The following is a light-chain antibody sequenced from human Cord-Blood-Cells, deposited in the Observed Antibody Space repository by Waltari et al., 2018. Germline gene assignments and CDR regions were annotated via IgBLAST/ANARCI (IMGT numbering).Light chain of an antibody. J-gene: IGKJ2*03. CDR2: WAS. Sequence: DIVMTQSPDSLAVFLVARATIHCKSSQSVLYSSNNNNYLAWYQQKPGQPPKLLIYWASTRESGVPDRFRGSGSGTDFTLTISSLQAEDVAVYYCQQYYSTPYSFGQGTKLEIK. CDR3: QQYYSTPYS. CDR1: QSVLYSSNNNNY. V-gene: IGKV4-1*01.